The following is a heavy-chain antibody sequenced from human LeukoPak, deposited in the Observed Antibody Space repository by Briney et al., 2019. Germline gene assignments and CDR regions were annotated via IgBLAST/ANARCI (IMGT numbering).Heavy chain of an antibody. J-gene: IGHJ4*02. D-gene: IGHD5/OR15-5a*01. CDR1: GFIFSDHP. CDR3: ARQMTSTRLFDS. V-gene: IGHV3-30*04. CDR2: IGSDGTKK. Sequence: PGRSLRLSCVASGFIFSDHPCHWVRQSPDKGLEWVALIGSDGTKKYYADSVQGRFTVSRENSKNTLFLQMNTLRADDTAVYFCARQMTSTRLFDSWGQGTLVTVSS.